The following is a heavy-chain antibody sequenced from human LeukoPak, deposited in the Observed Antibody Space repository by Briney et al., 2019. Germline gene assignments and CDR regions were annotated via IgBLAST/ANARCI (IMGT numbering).Heavy chain of an antibody. CDR2: IYYSGST. Sequence: SETLSLTCTVSGGSISSSSYYWGWIRQPPGKGLEWIGTIYYSGSTYYNPSLKSRVTISVDTSNDQFSLKLSSVTAADTAVYYCARGKGRAARLDYWGQGTLVTVSS. CDR1: GGSISSSSYY. V-gene: IGHV4-39*01. J-gene: IGHJ4*02. D-gene: IGHD6-6*01. CDR3: ARGKGRAARLDY.